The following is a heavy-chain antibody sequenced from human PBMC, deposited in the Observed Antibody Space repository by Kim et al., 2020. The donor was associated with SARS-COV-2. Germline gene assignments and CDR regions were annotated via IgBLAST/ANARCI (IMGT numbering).Heavy chain of an antibody. CDR3: ARDHSGKCSSTSCYTDPYGNSWQFDY. D-gene: IGHD2-2*02. Sequence: GGSLRLSCAVSGFTFSGYTLSWVRQAPGKGLEWVSSIISGGSFIFYADSVKGRFTISRDSAKNSLYLQMNTLRVEDTAVYFCARDHSGKCSSTSCYTDPYGNSWQFDYWGQRTLVTVPP. CDR2: IISGGSFI. V-gene: IGHV3-21*01. CDR1: GFTFSGYT. J-gene: IGHJ4*02.